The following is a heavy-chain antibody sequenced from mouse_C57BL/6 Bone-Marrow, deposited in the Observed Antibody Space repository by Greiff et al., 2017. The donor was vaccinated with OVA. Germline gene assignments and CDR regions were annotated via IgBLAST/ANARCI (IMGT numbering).Heavy chain of an antibody. Sequence: EVKLVESGPGLVKPSQSLSLTCSVTGYSITSGYYWNWIRQFPGNKLEWMGYISYDGSNNYNPSRKNRISITRDTSKNQFFLKLNSVTTEYTATYYCARLGYYGSSWDFDVWGTGTTVTVSS. CDR1: GYSITSGYY. V-gene: IGHV3-6*01. D-gene: IGHD1-1*01. CDR2: ISYDGSN. CDR3: ARLGYYGSSWDFDV. J-gene: IGHJ1*03.